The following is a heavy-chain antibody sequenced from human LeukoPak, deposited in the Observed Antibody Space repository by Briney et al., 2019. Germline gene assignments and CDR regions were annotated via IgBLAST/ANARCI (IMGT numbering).Heavy chain of an antibody. D-gene: IGHD6-19*01. J-gene: IGHJ6*02. CDR3: ARLPSDYYYGMDV. CDR2: INHSGST. CDR1: GGSFSGYY. V-gene: IGHV4-34*01. Sequence: SETLPLTCAVYGGSFSGYYWSWIRQPPGKGLEWIGEINHSGSTNYNPSLKSRVTISVDTSKNQFSLKLNSVTAADTAVYYCARLPSDYYYGMDVWGQGTTVTVSS.